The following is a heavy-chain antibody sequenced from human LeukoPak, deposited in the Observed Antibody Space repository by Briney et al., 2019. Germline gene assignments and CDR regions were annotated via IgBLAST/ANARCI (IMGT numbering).Heavy chain of an antibody. V-gene: IGHV4-31*03. Sequence: MPSETLSLTCTVSGGSISSGGYYWSWIRQHLGQRLEWIWYMYYRGSTYYTPPLKSRVTLSVDTSKTQFPLTLISVTAADTAVYYCARNVDYCGQGALVTVSS. CDR2: MYYRGST. CDR1: GGSISSGGYY. CDR3: ARNVDY. J-gene: IGHJ4*02.